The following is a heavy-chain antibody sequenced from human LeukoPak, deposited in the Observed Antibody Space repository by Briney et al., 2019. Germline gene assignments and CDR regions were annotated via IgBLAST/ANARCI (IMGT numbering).Heavy chain of an antibody. CDR1: GGSISISNYY. Sequence: PSETLSLTCTVPGGSISISNYYWGWIRQPPGRGLEWIGSISYSGTYYNPSLKSRLTISVDTSKNHFSLNLRSVTAADTAVYYCARRTSNPVGAIDYWGQGTLVTVSS. D-gene: IGHD1-26*01. V-gene: IGHV4-39*01. CDR3: ARRTSNPVGAIDY. J-gene: IGHJ4*02. CDR2: ISYSGT.